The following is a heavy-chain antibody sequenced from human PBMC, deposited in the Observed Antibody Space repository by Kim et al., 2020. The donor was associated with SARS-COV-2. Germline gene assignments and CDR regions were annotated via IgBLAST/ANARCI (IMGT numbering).Heavy chain of an antibody. V-gene: IGHV4-39*07. Sequence: SETLSLTCTVSGGSISSSSYYWGWIRQPPGKGLEWIGSIYYSGSTYYNPSLKSRVTISVDTSKNQFSLKLSSVTAADTAVYYCAREVVAAKLESLRWFDPWGQGTLVTVSS. CDR3: AREVVAAKLESLRWFDP. D-gene: IGHD2-15*01. CDR2: IYYSGST. CDR1: GGSISSSSYY. J-gene: IGHJ5*02.